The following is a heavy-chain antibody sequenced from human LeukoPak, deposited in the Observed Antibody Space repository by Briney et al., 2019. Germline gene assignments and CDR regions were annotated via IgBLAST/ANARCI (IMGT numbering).Heavy chain of an antibody. V-gene: IGHV3-23*01. Sequence: TGGSLRLSCAASGFTFSSYAVSWVRQAPGKGLGWVSAISGSGGSTYYADSVKGRFTISRDNSKNTLYLQMNSLRAEDTAVYYCAKQQWLVNYYYYMDVWGKGTTVTVSS. J-gene: IGHJ6*03. CDR3: AKQQWLVNYYYYMDV. CDR2: ISGSGGST. CDR1: GFTFSSYA. D-gene: IGHD6-19*01.